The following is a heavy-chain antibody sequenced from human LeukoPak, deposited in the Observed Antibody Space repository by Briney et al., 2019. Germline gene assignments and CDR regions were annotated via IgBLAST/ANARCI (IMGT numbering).Heavy chain of an antibody. V-gene: IGHV4-38-2*01. J-gene: IGHJ5*02. CDR1: GYSISSGYY. CDR2: IYHSGST. CDR3: ARTCYDYVWGSYRHSVWFDP. Sequence: SETLSLTCAVSGYSISSGYYWGWIRQPPGKGLEWIGSIYHSGSTYYNPSLKSRVTISVDTSKNQFSLKLSSVTAADTAVYYCARTCYDYVWGSYRHSVWFDPWGQGTLVTVSS. D-gene: IGHD3-16*02.